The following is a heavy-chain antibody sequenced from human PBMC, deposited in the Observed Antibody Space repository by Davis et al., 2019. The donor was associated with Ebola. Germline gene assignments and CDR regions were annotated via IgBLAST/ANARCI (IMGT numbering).Heavy chain of an antibody. CDR3: ARDWRGLVGY. V-gene: IGHV3-23*01. Sequence: GESLKISCAASGFTFSSYAMSWVRQAPGKGLEWVSAISGSGGSTYYADSVKGRFTISRDNSKNTLYLQMNSLRAEDTAVYYCARDWRGLVGYWGQGTLVTVSS. CDR2: ISGSGGST. J-gene: IGHJ4*02. CDR1: GFTFSSYA. D-gene: IGHD6-19*01.